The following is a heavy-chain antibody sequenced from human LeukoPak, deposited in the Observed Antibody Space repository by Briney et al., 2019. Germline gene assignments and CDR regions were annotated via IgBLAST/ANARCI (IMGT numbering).Heavy chain of an antibody. J-gene: IGHJ6*03. CDR1: GGSFSGYY. D-gene: IGHD6-13*01. CDR3: ASSRGYSSSLWYYYMDV. V-gene: IGHV4-34*01. CDR2: INHSGTT. Sequence: TSETLSLTCAVHGGSFSGYYWSWIRQPPGKGLEWIGEINHSGTTNYNPSLMSRVTVSIDTSKNQFSLRLSSVTAADTGVYYCASSRGYSSSLWYYYMDVWGKGTTVTVSS.